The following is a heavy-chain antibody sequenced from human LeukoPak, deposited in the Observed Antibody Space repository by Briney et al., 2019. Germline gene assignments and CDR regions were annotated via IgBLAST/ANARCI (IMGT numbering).Heavy chain of an antibody. CDR2: IYSGGST. J-gene: IGHJ4*02. D-gene: IGHD3-10*01. Sequence: GGSLRLSCAAPGFTVSSNYMSWVRQAPGKGLEWVSVIYSGGSTYYADSVKGRFTISRDNSKNTLYLQMNSLRAEDTAVYYCASNMVRGVGSSDYWGQGTLVTVSS. V-gene: IGHV3-53*01. CDR1: GFTVSSNY. CDR3: ASNMVRGVGSSDY.